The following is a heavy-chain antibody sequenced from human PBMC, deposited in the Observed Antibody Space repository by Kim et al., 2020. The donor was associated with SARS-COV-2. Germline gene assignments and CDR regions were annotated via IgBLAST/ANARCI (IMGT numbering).Heavy chain of an antibody. Sequence: SETLSLTCAFYGGSFSNYYWTWIRQPPGKGLEWIGEISHIGNTNYNPSFRSRVTISLDTSKNQFSLRLTSVTAADTAVYYCARYGPSYCSSVGCHYYFDYWGQGTLVTVSS. D-gene: IGHD2-2*01. V-gene: IGHV4-34*01. CDR3: ARYGPSYCSSVGCHYYFDY. CDR2: ISHIGNT. J-gene: IGHJ4*02. CDR1: GGSFSNYY.